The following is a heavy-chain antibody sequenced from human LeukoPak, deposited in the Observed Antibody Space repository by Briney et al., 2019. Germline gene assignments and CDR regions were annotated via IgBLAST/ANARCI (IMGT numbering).Heavy chain of an antibody. J-gene: IGHJ3*02. CDR2: ISYDGNNK. Sequence: PGGSLRLSCAASGFTFSSYGIHWVRQAPGKGLDWVAFISYDGNNKYYADSVRGRLTISRDNSKNTLYLQMNSLRGEDTAVYYCAKAMGGYDQDDAFDIWGQGTMVTVSS. D-gene: IGHD5-12*01. V-gene: IGHV3-30*02. CDR1: GFTFSSYG. CDR3: AKAMGGYDQDDAFDI.